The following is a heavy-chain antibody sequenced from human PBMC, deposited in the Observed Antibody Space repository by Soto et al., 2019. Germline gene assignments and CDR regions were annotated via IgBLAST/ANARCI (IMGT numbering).Heavy chain of an antibody. CDR2: IYWDDDK. D-gene: IGHD5-12*01. J-gene: IGHJ3*02. V-gene: IGHV2-5*02. Sequence: QITLKESGPTLVKPTQTLTLTCTFSGFSLSTSGVGVGWIRQPPGKPLEWLALIYWDDDKRYSPSLKSRLTITKDTSKNQVVLTMTNMDPVDTATYYCAHQYSGYDWAAFDIWGQGTMVTVSS. CDR3: AHQYSGYDWAAFDI. CDR1: GFSLSTSGVG.